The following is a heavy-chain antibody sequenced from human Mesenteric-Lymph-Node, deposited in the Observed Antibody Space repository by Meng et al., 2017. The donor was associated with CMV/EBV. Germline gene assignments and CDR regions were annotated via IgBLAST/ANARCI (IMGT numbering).Heavy chain of an antibody. CDR3: ARHQRWLKSEGGFNY. J-gene: IGHJ4*02. CDR2: INHSGST. D-gene: IGHD4-23*01. V-gene: IGHV4-34*01. CDR1: GGSFSGYY. Sequence: QVQLQRWGAGRLRPSETLSLTCAVYGGSFSGYYWSWIRQPPGKGLEWIGEINHSGSTNYNPSLKSRVTISVDTSKNQFSLKLSSVTAADTAVYYCARHQRWLKSEGGFNYWGQGTLVTVSS.